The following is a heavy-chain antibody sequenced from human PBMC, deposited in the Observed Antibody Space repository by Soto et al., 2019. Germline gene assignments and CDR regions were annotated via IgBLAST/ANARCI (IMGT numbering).Heavy chain of an antibody. V-gene: IGHV3-33*01. CDR1: GFTFRSYG. J-gene: IGHJ6*02. Sequence: QVQLVESGGGVVQPGRSLRLSCAASGFTFRSYGMHWVRQAPGKGLEWVAVIWYDGSNKDYVDSVKGRFTISRDTSKNPLYLQMNSLRAEDTAVYYCARDVCEYGDYVKDYGRDVWGQGTTVTVSS. D-gene: IGHD4-17*01. CDR2: IWYDGSNK. CDR3: ARDVCEYGDYVKDYGRDV.